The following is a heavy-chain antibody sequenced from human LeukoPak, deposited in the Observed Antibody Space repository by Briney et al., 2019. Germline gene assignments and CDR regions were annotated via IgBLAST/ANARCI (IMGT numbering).Heavy chain of an antibody. Sequence: ASVKVSCKASGYTFTSYGFSWVRQAPGQGLEWTGWISAYNGDTKYALNLQGRVTMTTDTSTSTAYMELRSLRSDDTAVYYCARDMHNVEVVVVAATHHDAFDIWGQGTMVTVSS. CDR2: ISAYNGDT. V-gene: IGHV1-18*01. CDR1: GYTFTSYG. J-gene: IGHJ3*02. CDR3: ARDMHNVEVVVVAATHHDAFDI. D-gene: IGHD2-15*01.